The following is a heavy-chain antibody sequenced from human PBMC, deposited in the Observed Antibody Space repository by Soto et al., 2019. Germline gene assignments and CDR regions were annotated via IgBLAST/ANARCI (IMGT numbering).Heavy chain of an antibody. CDR3: ARAFRGGDY. CDR2: IYYSGST. Sequence: SETLSLTCAVSGGSISGYYWTWIRQPPGKGLEWIGYIYYSGSTNYNPSLKSRVTMSVDTSKKQLSLKLRSVTAADTAVYYCARAFRGGDYWGQGTLVT. D-gene: IGHD3-10*01. J-gene: IGHJ4*02. V-gene: IGHV4-59*01. CDR1: GGSISGYY.